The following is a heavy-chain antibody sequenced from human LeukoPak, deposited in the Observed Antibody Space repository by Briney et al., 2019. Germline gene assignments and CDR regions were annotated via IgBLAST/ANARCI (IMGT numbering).Heavy chain of an antibody. CDR1: GGSISSSSYY. CDR3: ARDLNGYSSGWWVAFDI. V-gene: IGHV4-39*07. Sequence: SETLSLTCTVSGGSISSSSYYWGWIRQPPGKGLEWIGSIYYSGSTYYNPSLKSRVTMSVDTSKNQFSLKLSSVTAADTAVYYCARDLNGYSSGWWVAFDIWGQGTMVTVSS. J-gene: IGHJ3*02. CDR2: IYYSGST. D-gene: IGHD6-19*01.